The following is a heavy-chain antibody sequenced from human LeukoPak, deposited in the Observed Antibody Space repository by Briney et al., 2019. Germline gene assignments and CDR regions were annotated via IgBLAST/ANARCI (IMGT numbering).Heavy chain of an antibody. CDR2: IYTSRRT. CDR1: GGSISSSCYY. CDR3: ARGAVCSSTSCPYEYYFDY. Sequence: SETLSLTCTVSGGSISSSCYYWGRNPQPPGQGLEGIGRIYTSRRTNYNPSLKSRITISVDTSKNQFSLKLSPVTAADTAVYYCARGAVCSSTSCPYEYYFDYWGKGNRVTVSS. V-gene: IGHV4-39*07. D-gene: IGHD2-2*01. J-gene: IGHJ4*02.